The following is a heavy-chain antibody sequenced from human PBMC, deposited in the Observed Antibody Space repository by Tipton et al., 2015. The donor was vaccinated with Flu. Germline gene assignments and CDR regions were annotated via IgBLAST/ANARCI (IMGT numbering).Heavy chain of an antibody. D-gene: IGHD5-18*01. CDR3: ARHVVDTAMVTWFDP. Sequence: LRLSCTVSGGSISSYYWSWIRQPAGKGLEWIGRIYTSGSTNYNPSLKSRVTMSVDTSKNQFSLKLSSVTAADTAVYYCARHVVDTAMVTWFDPWGQGTLVTVSS. CDR1: GGSISSYY. V-gene: IGHV4-4*07. CDR2: IYTSGST. J-gene: IGHJ5*02.